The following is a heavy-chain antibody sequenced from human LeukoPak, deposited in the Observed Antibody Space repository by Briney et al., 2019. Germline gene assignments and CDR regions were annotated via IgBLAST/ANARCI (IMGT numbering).Heavy chain of an antibody. V-gene: IGHV7-4-1*02. CDR2: INTNTGNP. CDR3: ARVQEYYDSSGFPNDY. CDR1: GYTFTSYA. J-gene: IGHJ4*02. Sequence: GASVKVSCKASGYTFTSYAMNWVRQAPGQGLEWMGWINTNTGNPTYAQGFTGRFVFSLDTSVSTAYLQISSLKAEDTAVYYCARVQEYYDSSGFPNDYWGQGTLVTVSS. D-gene: IGHD3-22*01.